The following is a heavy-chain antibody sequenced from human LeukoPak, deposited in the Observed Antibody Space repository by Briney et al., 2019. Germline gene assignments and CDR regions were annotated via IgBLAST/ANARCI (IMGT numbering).Heavy chain of an antibody. CDR1: GYTFSGYY. V-gene: IGHV1-2*02. Sequence: ASXXVXCKASGYTFSGYYIHWVRQAPGQGLEWMGWINPNGGGTNYARKFQGRVTMTRATSITTAYMELSRLTSDDTAVYYCARGLPGGFDPWGQGTLVTVSS. CDR3: ARGLPGGFDP. J-gene: IGHJ5*02. CDR2: INPNGGGT. D-gene: IGHD4-11*01.